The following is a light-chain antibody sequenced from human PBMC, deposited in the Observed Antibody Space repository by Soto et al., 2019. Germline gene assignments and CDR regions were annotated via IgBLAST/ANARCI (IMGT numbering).Light chain of an antibody. Sequence: EIVLTQSPATLSLFPGERATLSCRASQSVSSYLAWYQQKPGQAPRLLMYAASNRATGIPARFSGSGSGTDFTLTISSLEPEDCAVYYCQHRSNFGGGTKVEIK. CDR2: AAS. CDR1: QSVSSY. V-gene: IGKV3-11*01. CDR3: QHRSN. J-gene: IGKJ4*01.